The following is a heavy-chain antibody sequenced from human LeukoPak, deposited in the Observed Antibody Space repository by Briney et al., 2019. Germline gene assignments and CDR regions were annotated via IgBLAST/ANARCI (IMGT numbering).Heavy chain of an antibody. CDR3: ARRRYDYVWGSYRWYYFDY. D-gene: IGHD3-16*02. CDR2: IYYSGSI. Sequence: PSETLSLTCTVSGGSISSSSYYWGWIRQPPGKGLEWIGSIYYSGSIYYNPSLKSRVTISVDTSKNQFSLKLSSVTAADTAVYYCARRRYDYVWGSYRWYYFDYWGQGTLVTVSS. V-gene: IGHV4-39*07. J-gene: IGHJ4*02. CDR1: GGSISSSSYY.